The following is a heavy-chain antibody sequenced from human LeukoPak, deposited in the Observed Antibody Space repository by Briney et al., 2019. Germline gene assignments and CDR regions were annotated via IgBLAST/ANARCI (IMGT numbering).Heavy chain of an antibody. CDR3: ARESPTVTSNYDY. D-gene: IGHD4-17*01. V-gene: IGHV3-11*06. CDR2: ISSSSSYI. Sequence: PGGSLRLSCAASGFTFSDYYMSWIRQAPGKGLEWVSSISSSSSYIYYADSVKGRFTISRDNAKNSLYLQMNSLRAEDTAVYYCARESPTVTSNYDYWGQGTLVTVSS. J-gene: IGHJ4*02. CDR1: GFTFSDYY.